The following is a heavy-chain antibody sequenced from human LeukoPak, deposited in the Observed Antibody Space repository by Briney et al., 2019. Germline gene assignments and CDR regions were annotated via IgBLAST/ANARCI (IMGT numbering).Heavy chain of an antibody. CDR1: GFTFSSYW. Sequence: GGSLRLSCAASGFTFSSYWMSWVRQAPGKGLEWVANIKQDGSEKYYVDSVKGRFTISRDNAKNSLYLQMNSLRAEDTAVYYCAKDHPDCRGTSCLLFDCWGQGTLVTVSS. CDR2: IKQDGSEK. V-gene: IGHV3-7*01. D-gene: IGHD2-2*01. J-gene: IGHJ4*02. CDR3: AKDHPDCRGTSCLLFDC.